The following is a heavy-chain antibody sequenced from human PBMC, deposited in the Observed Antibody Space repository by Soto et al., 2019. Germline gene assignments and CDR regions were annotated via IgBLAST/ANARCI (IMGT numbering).Heavy chain of an antibody. Sequence: QVQLQESGPGLVKPSQTLSLTCTVSGGSISRGAYYWSWIRQLPGQGLEWIGHIYHSGSTKYNPSLKSRIFKSMDTSASQLSPKLGSVTAADTAVYSSAREGTGSYGGLDYRCPGPLVSVSS. CDR2: IYHSGST. CDR1: GGSISRGAYY. D-gene: IGHD3-10*01. CDR3: AREGTGSYGGLDY. J-gene: IGHJ4*02. V-gene: IGHV4-31*03.